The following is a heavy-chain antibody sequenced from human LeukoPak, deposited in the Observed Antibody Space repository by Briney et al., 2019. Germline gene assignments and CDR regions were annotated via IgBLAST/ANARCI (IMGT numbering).Heavy chain of an antibody. CDR3: AKAIPGEVTIN. Sequence: GGSLRLSCAASGFTFSEYSMNWVRQAPGKGLEWVSYITSSSGTTHYADSVEGRFTISRDNAKNSLYLQMNSLRAEDTAVYYCAKAIPGEVTINWGQGTLVTVSS. D-gene: IGHD3-10*01. CDR2: ITSSSGTT. V-gene: IGHV3-48*01. J-gene: IGHJ4*02. CDR1: GFTFSEYS.